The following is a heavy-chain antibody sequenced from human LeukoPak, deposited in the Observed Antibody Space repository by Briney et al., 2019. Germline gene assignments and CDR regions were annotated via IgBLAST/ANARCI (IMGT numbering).Heavy chain of an antibody. CDR2: INHSGST. J-gene: IGHJ5*01. CDR3: ARDQNWFDS. CDR1: GGSFSGYY. D-gene: IGHD2-2*01. Sequence: SETLSLTCAVYGGSFSGYYWSWIRQPPGKGLEWIGEINHSGSTNYNPSLKSRVTISVDTSKNQFSLKLSSVTAADTAVYYCARDQNWFDSWGQGTLVTVSS. V-gene: IGHV4-34*01.